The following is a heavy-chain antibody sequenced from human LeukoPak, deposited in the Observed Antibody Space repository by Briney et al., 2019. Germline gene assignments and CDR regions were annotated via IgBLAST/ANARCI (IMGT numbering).Heavy chain of an antibody. V-gene: IGHV4-38-2*02. D-gene: IGHD6-19*01. J-gene: IGHJ3*02. CDR1: GYSISSGYY. CDR3: AREGRVAVARRYAFDI. CDR2: IYHSGST. Sequence: SETLSLTCAVSGYSISSGYYWGWIRQPPGKGLEWIGSIYHSGSTYYNPSLKSRVTISVDTSKNQFSLKLSSVTAADTAVYYCAREGRVAVARRYAFDIWGQGTTVTVSS.